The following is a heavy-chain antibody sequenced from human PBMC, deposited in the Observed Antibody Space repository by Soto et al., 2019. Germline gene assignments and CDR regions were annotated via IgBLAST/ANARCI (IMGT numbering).Heavy chain of an antibody. J-gene: IGHJ6*02. Sequence: ASVKVSCKASGGTFSSYTISWVRQAPGQGLEWMGRIIPILGIANYAQKFQGRVTITADKSTSTAYMELSSLRSEDTAVYYCARWGNYDILTGYYYYYYGMDVWGQGTTVTVSS. CDR1: GGTFSSYT. CDR3: ARWGNYDILTGYYYYYYGMDV. D-gene: IGHD3-9*01. CDR2: IIPILGIA. V-gene: IGHV1-69*02.